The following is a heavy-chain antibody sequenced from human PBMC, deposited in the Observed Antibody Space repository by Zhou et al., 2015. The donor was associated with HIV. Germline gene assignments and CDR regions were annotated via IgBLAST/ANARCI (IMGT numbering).Heavy chain of an antibody. CDR3: ARAPQWLDPSRTSNWFDP. CDR2: IIPIFGTA. D-gene: IGHD6-19*01. J-gene: IGHJ5*02. Sequence: QVQLVQSGAEVKKPGSSVKVSCKASGGTFSSYAISWVRQAPGQGLEWMGGIIPIFGTANYAQKFQGRVTITADESTSTAYMELSSLRSEDTAVYYCARAPQWLDPSRTSNWFDPWGQGTLVTVSS. CDR1: GGTFSSYA. V-gene: IGHV1-69*01.